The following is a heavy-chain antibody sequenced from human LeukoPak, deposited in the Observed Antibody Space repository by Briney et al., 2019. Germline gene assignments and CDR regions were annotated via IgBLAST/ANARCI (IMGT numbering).Heavy chain of an antibody. V-gene: IGHV4-34*01. CDR2: INHSGST. Sequence: AETLSLTCAVYGGSFSGYYWSWIRQPPGKGLEWIGEINHSGSTNYNPSLKSRVTISVETSKNQFSLKLSSVTAADTAVYYCAREMQQLDDYWGQGTLVTVSS. CDR3: AREMQQLDDY. D-gene: IGHD6-13*01. CDR1: GGSFSGYY. J-gene: IGHJ4*02.